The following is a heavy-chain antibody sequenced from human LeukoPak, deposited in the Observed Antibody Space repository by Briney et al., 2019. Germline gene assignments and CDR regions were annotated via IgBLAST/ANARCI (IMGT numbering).Heavy chain of an antibody. CDR1: GFTFSSYA. Sequence: GGSLRLSCAASGFTFSSYAMHWVRQAPGKGLEWVAVISYDGSNKYYAGSVKGRFTISRDNSKNTLYLQMNSLRAEDTAAYYCARESGIAAAGGFDYWGQGTLVTVSS. V-gene: IGHV3-30-3*01. CDR2: ISYDGSNK. J-gene: IGHJ4*02. D-gene: IGHD6-13*01. CDR3: ARESGIAAAGGFDY.